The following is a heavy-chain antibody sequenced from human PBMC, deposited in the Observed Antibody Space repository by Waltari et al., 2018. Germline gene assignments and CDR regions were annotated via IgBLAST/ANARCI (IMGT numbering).Heavy chain of an antibody. Sequence: QLQLQESGPGLVKPSETLSLTCTVSGGSISSSSYYWGWIRQPPGKGLEWIGSIYYSGITTYNPSLKSRVTISVDTSKNQFSLKLSSVTAADTAVYYCARPRQQLAPTYYYYYMDVWGKGTTVTVSS. CDR1: GGSISSSSYY. CDR2: IYYSGIT. J-gene: IGHJ6*03. CDR3: ARPRQQLAPTYYYYYMDV. D-gene: IGHD6-13*01. V-gene: IGHV4-39*01.